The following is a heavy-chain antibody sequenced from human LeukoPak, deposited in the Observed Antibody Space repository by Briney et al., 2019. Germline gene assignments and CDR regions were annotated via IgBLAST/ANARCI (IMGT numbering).Heavy chain of an antibody. CDR1: GGSISSYY. V-gene: IGHV4-59*08. Sequence: SETLSLTCTVSGGSISSYYWSWIRQPPGKGLEWIGYIYYSGSTNYNPSLKSRVTISVDTSKNQFSLKLSSVTAADTAVYYCARAPKRDYYGSGLNWFDPWGQGTLVTVSS. D-gene: IGHD3-10*01. CDR2: IYYSGST. CDR3: ARAPKRDYYGSGLNWFDP. J-gene: IGHJ5*02.